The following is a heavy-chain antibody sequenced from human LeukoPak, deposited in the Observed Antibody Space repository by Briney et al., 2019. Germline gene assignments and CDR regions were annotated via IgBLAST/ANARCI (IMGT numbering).Heavy chain of an antibody. CDR3: ARGEGSYVDY. J-gene: IGHJ4*02. Sequence: SETLSLTCAVSGGSISSGDYSWTWIRQPPGKGLEWIGYIYHGGSTYYNPSLKSRVTISVDRSKNQFSLRLTSVTAADTAMYYCARGEGSYVDYWGQGTLVTVSS. CDR2: IYHGGST. CDR1: GGSISSGDYS. V-gene: IGHV4-30-2*01. D-gene: IGHD6-6*01.